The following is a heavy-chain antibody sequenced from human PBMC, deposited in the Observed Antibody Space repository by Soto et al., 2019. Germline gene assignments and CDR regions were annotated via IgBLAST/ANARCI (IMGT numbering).Heavy chain of an antibody. CDR3: AGNLPARVDTGETDFDY. CDR2: IIPIFGTA. J-gene: IGHJ4*02. D-gene: IGHD3-16*01. Sequence: ASVKVSCKASGGTFSSYAISWVRQAPGQGLEWMGGIIPIFGTANYAQKFQGRVTITADESTSTAYMELSSLRSEDTAVYYCAGNLPARVDTGETDFDYWGQGTLVTVSS. CDR1: GGTFSSYA. V-gene: IGHV1-69*13.